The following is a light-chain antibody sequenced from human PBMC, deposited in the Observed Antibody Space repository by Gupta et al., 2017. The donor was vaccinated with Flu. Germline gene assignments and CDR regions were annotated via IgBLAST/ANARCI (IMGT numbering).Light chain of an antibody. CDR1: QGISSY. V-gene: IGKV1-9*01. CDR2: AAS. Sequence: PAFLSASVGDTVTITCRASQGISSYLGWYQQKPGKAPNLLIYAASNLQSGVPSRFSGSGSGRQFTLTIRSLRPEDFATYFCLQFNSYPYTFGQGTKVEIK. CDR3: LQFNSYPYT. J-gene: IGKJ2*01.